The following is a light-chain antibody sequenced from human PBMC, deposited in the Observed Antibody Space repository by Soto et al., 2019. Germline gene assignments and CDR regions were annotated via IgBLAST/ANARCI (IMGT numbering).Light chain of an antibody. J-gene: IGKJ5*01. CDR1: QSISSY. Sequence: EIQMTQSPSSLSASVGDGLTITCRASQSISSYLNWYQQKPGKAPKLLIYAASSLQSGVPSRFSGSGSGTDFTLTISSLQPEDFATYYCQQSYSTLSITFGQGTRLEIK. CDR3: QQSYSTLSIT. V-gene: IGKV1-39*01. CDR2: AAS.